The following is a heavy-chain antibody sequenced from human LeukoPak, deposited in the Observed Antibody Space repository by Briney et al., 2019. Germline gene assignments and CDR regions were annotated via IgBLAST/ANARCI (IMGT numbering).Heavy chain of an antibody. CDR2: ISYSGGT. CDR3: AREVEYYDSSGYRPHAFDI. V-gene: IGHV4-39*02. Sequence: PSETLSLTCTVSGGSISSSNYYWGWTRQPPGKGLEWFGSISYSGGTSYNPSLWSRVTISVDTSKNQFSLKLNSVTAADTAVYYCAREVEYYDSSGYRPHAFDIWGQGTVVTVSS. D-gene: IGHD3-22*01. J-gene: IGHJ3*02. CDR1: GGSISSSNYY.